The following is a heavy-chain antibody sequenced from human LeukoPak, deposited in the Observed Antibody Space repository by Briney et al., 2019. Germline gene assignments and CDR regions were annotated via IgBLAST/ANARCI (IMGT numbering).Heavy chain of an antibody. Sequence: PSETLSLTCAVSGGSLSGYYWTWIRQPPGKGLEWIGEINHSGSANYNPSLKSRVTISVDASKSQFSLRLSSVTAADTAVYYCARLTYSNNWYFRRGLDNWFDPWGQGTLVTVSS. J-gene: IGHJ5*02. V-gene: IGHV4-34*01. CDR2: INHSGSA. CDR3: ARLTYSNNWYFRRGLDNWFDP. D-gene: IGHD6-13*01. CDR1: GGSLSGYY.